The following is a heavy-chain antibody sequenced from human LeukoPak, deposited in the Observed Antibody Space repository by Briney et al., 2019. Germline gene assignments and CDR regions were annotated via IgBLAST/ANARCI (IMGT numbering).Heavy chain of an antibody. Sequence: ASVKVSCKASGYAFTFYGINWVRQAPGQGLEWMGWISGYNGKTNYAQKLQGRVTMTTDTSTSTAYMELRNLGSDDTAVYYCARDPNRGYSFGFSALDVWGKGTTVTVSS. J-gene: IGHJ6*04. V-gene: IGHV1-18*01. D-gene: IGHD5-18*01. CDR2: ISGYNGKT. CDR3: ARDPNRGYSFGFSALDV. CDR1: GYAFTFYG.